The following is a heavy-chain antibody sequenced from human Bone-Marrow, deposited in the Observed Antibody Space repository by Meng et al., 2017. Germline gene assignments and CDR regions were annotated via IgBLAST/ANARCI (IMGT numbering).Heavy chain of an antibody. CDR1: GYTFTDYY. CDR3: ARDLRAANYYGPDHRDY. D-gene: IGHD3-10*01. V-gene: IGHV1-2*06. CDR2: ISPNSGGT. J-gene: IGHJ4*02. Sequence: QVQLVQSGSELKKPGASVKVSCKASGYTFTDYYIHWVRQAPGQGLEWMGRISPNSGGTDYVQKFQDRVTMTRDTSISTAYMELSRLTSDDTAVYYCARDLRAANYYGPDHRDYWGQGTLVTVSS.